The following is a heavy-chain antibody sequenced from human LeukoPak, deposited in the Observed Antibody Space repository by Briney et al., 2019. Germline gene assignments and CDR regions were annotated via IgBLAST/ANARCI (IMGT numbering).Heavy chain of an antibody. D-gene: IGHD6-13*01. CDR2: ISYDGSNK. J-gene: IGHJ4*02. Sequence: GGSLRPSCAASGFTFSSYAMHWVRQAPGKGLEWVAVISYDGSNKYYADSVKGRFTISRDNSKNTLYLQMNSLRAEDTAVYYCARDPHPPQLVLYYFDYWGQGTLVTVSS. CDR1: GFTFSSYA. V-gene: IGHV3-30*04. CDR3: ARDPHPPQLVLYYFDY.